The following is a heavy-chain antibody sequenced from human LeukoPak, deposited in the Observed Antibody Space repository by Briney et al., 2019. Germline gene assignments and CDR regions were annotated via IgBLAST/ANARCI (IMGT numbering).Heavy chain of an antibody. D-gene: IGHD3-10*01. CDR2: ISGNGGTT. V-gene: IGHV3-23*01. CDR1: GFTFSSYA. CDR3: AKARRDASTDTGEDY. Sequence: GGSLRLSCAASGFTFSSYAMSWVRQAPGKGLEWVSAISGNGGTTYYADSVKGRFTISRDNSKNTLYLQMNSLRAEDTAVYYCAKARRDASTDTGEDYWGQGTLVTVSS. J-gene: IGHJ4*02.